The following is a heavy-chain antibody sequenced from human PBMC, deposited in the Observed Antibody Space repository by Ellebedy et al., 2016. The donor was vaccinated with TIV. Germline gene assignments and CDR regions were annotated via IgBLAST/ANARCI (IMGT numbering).Heavy chain of an antibody. CDR3: ARDWAVIGSHAFDI. J-gene: IGHJ3*02. V-gene: IGHV1-18*04. CDR1: GYTFSVDG. Sequence: ASVKVSCXAAGYTFSVDGVSWVRQAPGQGLEWVGWISTKSGDTHYAQKVQDRVRMTADTSTNTAYMELRSLTSDDTAVYYCARDWAVIGSHAFDIWGQGTKVTVSS. D-gene: IGHD2-21*01. CDR2: ISTKSGDT.